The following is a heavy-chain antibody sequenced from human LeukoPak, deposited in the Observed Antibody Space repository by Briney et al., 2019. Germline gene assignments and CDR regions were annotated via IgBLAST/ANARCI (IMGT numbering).Heavy chain of an antibody. CDR2: IYYSGST. D-gene: IGHD6-13*01. J-gene: IGHJ4*02. V-gene: IGHV4-39*01. Sequence: SETLSLTCTVSGGSISSRSFYWGWIRQPPGKGLEWIGSIYYSGSTYYNPSLKRRLSMSVDTSKNQFSLNLNSVTAADTAVYYCAHLAKIAVAGTYFDYWGLGALVTVSS. CDR3: AHLAKIAVAGTYFDY. CDR1: GGSISSRSFY.